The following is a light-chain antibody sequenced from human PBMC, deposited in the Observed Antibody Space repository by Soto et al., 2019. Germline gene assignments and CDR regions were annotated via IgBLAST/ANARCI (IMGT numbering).Light chain of an antibody. CDR1: QSISSW. CDR3: HQYNSFSPWT. J-gene: IGKJ1*01. V-gene: IGKV1-5*01. CDR2: DAS. Sequence: DIQMTQSPSTLSASVGDRVTITCRASQSISSWLAWYQQKPGKAPNLLIYDASRLKSGVPSRFSGRGSGTEFTLTITSLQPDDFATYYCHQYNSFSPWTFGQGTKV.